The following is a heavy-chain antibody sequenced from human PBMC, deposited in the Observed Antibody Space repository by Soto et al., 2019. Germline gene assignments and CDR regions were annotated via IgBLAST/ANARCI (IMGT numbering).Heavy chain of an antibody. CDR3: ANLYVGSADY. Sequence: EVQLLESGGGLVQPGGSLRLSCAASGLTFSSFVMSWVRQAPGKGPEWVSAIVSSGATTYYADSEKGRFTISRDNSRNTLYLQMSSLRVEDTAVSYCANLYVGSADYWGQGALVTVSS. D-gene: IGHD1-26*01. V-gene: IGHV3-23*01. CDR2: IVSSGATT. J-gene: IGHJ4*02. CDR1: GLTFSSFV.